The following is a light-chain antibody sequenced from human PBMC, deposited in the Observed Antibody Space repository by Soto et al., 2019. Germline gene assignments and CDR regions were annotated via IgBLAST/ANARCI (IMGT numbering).Light chain of an antibody. CDR2: INSDGSH. CDR3: QAWGTGMV. Sequence: QLVLTQPPSASASLGASVRLTCTLNSGHSSYAIAWHQQQPEKGPQYLMKINSDGSHSKGGGIPDRFSGSSSGAERYLPISSLQSEDEADYYCQAWGTGMVFGGGTKLTVL. V-gene: IGLV4-69*01. J-gene: IGLJ2*01. CDR1: SGHSSYA.